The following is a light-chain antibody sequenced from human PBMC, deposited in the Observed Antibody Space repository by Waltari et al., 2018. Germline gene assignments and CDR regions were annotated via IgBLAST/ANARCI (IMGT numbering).Light chain of an antibody. J-gene: IGLJ2*01. CDR1: SSAIGGYHY. Sequence: QSALTQPPSASGSPGQSVTISCTGTSSAIGGYHYVSWYQQRPGKAPKLWIYEVTKRPSGVPDRFSGSKSANTASLTVSGLQAEDEADYYCSSYAGSNYVAFGGGTKLTVL. V-gene: IGLV2-8*01. CDR2: EVT. CDR3: SSYAGSNYVA.